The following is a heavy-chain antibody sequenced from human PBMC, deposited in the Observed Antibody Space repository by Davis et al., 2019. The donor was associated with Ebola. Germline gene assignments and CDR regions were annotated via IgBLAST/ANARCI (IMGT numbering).Heavy chain of an antibody. V-gene: IGHV4-34*01. D-gene: IGHD5-12*01. CDR2: ISHVGVT. Sequence: PSETLSLTCGVYGGSFSDTIWTWIRQPPGKGLEWIGEISHVGVTNYNPSLKSRVTMSVDTSKNHISLNLSSVTAADTAVYHCARVTWLKRAFDIWGQGTLVTVSS. J-gene: IGHJ3*02. CDR3: ARVTWLKRAFDI. CDR1: GGSFSDTI.